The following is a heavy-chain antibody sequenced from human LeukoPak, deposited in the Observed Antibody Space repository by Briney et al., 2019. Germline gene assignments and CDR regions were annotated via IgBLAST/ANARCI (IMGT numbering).Heavy chain of an antibody. V-gene: IGHV4-30-4*01. CDR1: GGSISSGDYY. J-gene: IGHJ6*02. CDR2: IYYSGST. CDR3: AREVRGVIITTYYYYGMDV. D-gene: IGHD3-10*01. Sequence: PSETLSLTCTVSGGSISSGDYYWSWIRQPPGKGLEWIGYIYYSGSTYYNPSLKSRVTISVDTSKNQFPLKLSSVTAADTAVYYCAREVRGVIITTYYYYGMDVWGQGTTVTVSS.